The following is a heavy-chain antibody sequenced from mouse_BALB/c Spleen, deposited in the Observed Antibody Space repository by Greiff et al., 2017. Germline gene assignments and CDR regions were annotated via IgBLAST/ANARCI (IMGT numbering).Heavy chain of an antibody. Sequence: EVQLQQSGAELVKPWASVKLSCTASGFNITDTYMHWVQQRPEQGLEWIGRIDPANGNTKYDPKFPGKATITEDTYSNTVYQQHSSLTSEDTAVYYVARNYDGSSPFAYWGQGTLVTVSA. V-gene: IGHV14-3*02. CDR1: GFNITDTY. CDR2: IDPANGNT. CDR3: ARNYDGSSPFAY. J-gene: IGHJ3*01. D-gene: IGHD1-1*01.